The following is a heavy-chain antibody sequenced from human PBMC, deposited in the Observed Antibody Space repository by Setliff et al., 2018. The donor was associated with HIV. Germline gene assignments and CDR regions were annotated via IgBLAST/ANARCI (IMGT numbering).Heavy chain of an antibody. V-gene: IGHV4-39*06. CDR1: SGSVSRSDYY. J-gene: IGHJ6*03. CDR3: VRVGCSSWYSIPRNYYYSMDV. D-gene: IGHD6-13*01. Sequence: SETLSLTCTVSSGSVSRSDYYWGWIRQTPGKGLEWIGSVYWSGLTFYNPSLKSRVTTSVDTSKNQFPLRLSSVTAADTAVYYCVRVGCSSWYSIPRNYYYSMDVWGEGTTVTVSS. CDR2: VYWSGLT.